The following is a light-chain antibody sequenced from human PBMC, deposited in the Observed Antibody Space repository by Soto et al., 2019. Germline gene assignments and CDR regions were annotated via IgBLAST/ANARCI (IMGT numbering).Light chain of an antibody. J-gene: IGLJ2*01. CDR3: QTWGTVGV. CDR1: SGHSSNA. Sequence: QPVLTQSPSASASLGASVKLTCTLSSGHSSNAITWHQQQPEKGPRYLMTLNSDGSHSKGDGIPDRFSGSSSGAERYLTISSLQSEDEADYYCQTWGTVGVFGGGTKLTVL. CDR2: LNSDGSH. V-gene: IGLV4-69*01.